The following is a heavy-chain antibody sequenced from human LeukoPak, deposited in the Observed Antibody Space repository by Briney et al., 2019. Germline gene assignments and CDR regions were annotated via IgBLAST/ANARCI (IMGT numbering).Heavy chain of an antibody. J-gene: IGHJ4*02. Sequence: ASVKVSCKASGYTFTSYGITWVRQAPGQGVEWMGWISAYNANTNYAQKLQGRVTMTTDTSTSTAYMELRSLRSDDTAVYYCAREQWLNPFDYWGQGTLVTVSS. V-gene: IGHV1-18*01. CDR3: AREQWLNPFDY. CDR2: ISAYNANT. CDR1: GYTFTSYG. D-gene: IGHD6-19*01.